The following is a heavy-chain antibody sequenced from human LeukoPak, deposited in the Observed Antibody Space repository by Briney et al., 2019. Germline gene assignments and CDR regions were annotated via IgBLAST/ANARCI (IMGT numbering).Heavy chain of an antibody. D-gene: IGHD4-17*01. CDR2: ISSTSSTI. V-gene: IGHV3-48*01. CDR1: GFTFANYN. Sequence: GESLRLSCAASGFTFANYNFNWVRQAPGKGLEWVSYISSTSSTIYYADSMKGRFTISRDNSKNTLYLQMNSLRAEDTAVYYCARDSYGDYLDYWGQGTLVTVSS. J-gene: IGHJ4*02. CDR3: ARDSYGDYLDY.